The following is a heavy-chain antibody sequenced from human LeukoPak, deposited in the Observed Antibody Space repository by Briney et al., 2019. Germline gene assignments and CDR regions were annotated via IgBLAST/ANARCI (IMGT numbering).Heavy chain of an antibody. V-gene: IGHV4-59*08. J-gene: IGHJ6*02. CDR1: GGSFSGYY. Sequence: PSETLSLTCAVYGGSFSGYYRSWIRQPPGKGLEWIGYIYYSGSTNYNPSLKSRVTISVDTSKNQFSLKLSSVTAADTAVYYCARVYGSWYGMSYYYYGMDVWGQGTTVTVSS. CDR3: ARVYGSWYGMSYYYYGMDV. CDR2: IYYSGST. D-gene: IGHD6-13*01.